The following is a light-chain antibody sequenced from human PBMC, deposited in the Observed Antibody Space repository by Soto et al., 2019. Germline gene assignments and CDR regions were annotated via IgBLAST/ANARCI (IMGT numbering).Light chain of an antibody. Sequence: QSALTQPPSASGSPGQSVTISCTGTSSDVGGYNYVSWYQQHPGKAPKLMIYEVSKRHSGVPDRFSGSKSGSTASLTVSGLQAEDEADYYCSSYSGSNLWVFGGGTKLTVL. CDR1: SSDVGGYNY. V-gene: IGLV2-8*01. J-gene: IGLJ3*02. CDR3: SSYSGSNLWV. CDR2: EVS.